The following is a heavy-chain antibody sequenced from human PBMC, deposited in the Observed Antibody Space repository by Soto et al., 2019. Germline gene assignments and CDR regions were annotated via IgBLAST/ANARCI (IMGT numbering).Heavy chain of an antibody. J-gene: IGHJ4*02. D-gene: IGHD1-7*01. Sequence: EVQLVESGGGLVQPGRSLRLSCAASGFTFDDYAMHWVRQAPGKGLEWVSGISWNSGSIDYADSVKGRFTISRDNATNSLYLQMNSLRAEDTALYYCAQGGYNWYSYIDYWGQGTLVTVSS. CDR3: AQGGYNWYSYIDY. CDR1: GFTFDDYA. V-gene: IGHV3-9*01. CDR2: ISWNSGSI.